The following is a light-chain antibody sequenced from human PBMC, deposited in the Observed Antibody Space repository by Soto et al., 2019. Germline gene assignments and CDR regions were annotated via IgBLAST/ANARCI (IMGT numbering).Light chain of an antibody. V-gene: IGKV3-20*01. CDR1: QSVSSGY. CDR3: QQFNRPTWT. J-gene: IGKJ1*01. CDR2: GTS. Sequence: EVVLTQSPGTLSLSPGERATLSCRASQSVSSGYLAWYQQKPGQTPRLLIYGTSNRATGIPDRFSGSGSGTDFTLTISRLEPEDFAAYYCQQFNRPTWTVGQGHKVEVK.